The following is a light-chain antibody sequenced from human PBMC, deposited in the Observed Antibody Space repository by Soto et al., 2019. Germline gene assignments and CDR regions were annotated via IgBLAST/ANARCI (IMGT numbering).Light chain of an antibody. J-gene: IGKJ2*01. V-gene: IGKV3-20*01. CDR3: QQYGNSPYA. CDR2: GVS. CDR1: RSITSTF. Sequence: EIVLTQSPGTLSLSPGERATLSCRASRSITSTFLAWYQQKPGQAPRLLIYGVSSRATGIPDRFSGSGSGTDFTLTISRLEPEDFAVYYCQQYGNSPYAFGQGTKLEIK.